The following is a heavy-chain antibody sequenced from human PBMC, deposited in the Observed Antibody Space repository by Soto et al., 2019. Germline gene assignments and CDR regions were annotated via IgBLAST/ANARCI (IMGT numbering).Heavy chain of an antibody. J-gene: IGHJ6*02. D-gene: IGHD1-26*01. CDR2: ISGSGGST. CDR3: ATPGSGSYYYYYGMDV. Sequence: GGSLRLSCAASGFTFSNYAMNWVRQAPGKGLEWVSAISGSGGSTYYADSVKGRFTISRDNSKNTLYLQMNSLRAEDTAVYYCATPGSGSYYYYYGMDVWGQGTTVTVSS. CDR1: GFTFSNYA. V-gene: IGHV3-23*01.